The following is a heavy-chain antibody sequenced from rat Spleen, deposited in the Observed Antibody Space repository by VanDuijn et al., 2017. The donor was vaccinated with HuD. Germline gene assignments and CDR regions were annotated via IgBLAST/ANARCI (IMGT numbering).Heavy chain of an antibody. J-gene: IGHJ2*01. Sequence: EVQLVESGGGLVQPGRSLKLSCAASGFTFSDYAMAWVRQAPTKGLEWVASISYDGGSTYYRDSVKGRFTISRDNAENTVYLQMNSLRSEDTATYYCAKSLKGATVAPYWGQGVMVTVSS. CDR2: ISYDGGST. D-gene: IGHD1-3*01. CDR1: GFTFSDYA. V-gene: IGHV5-20*01. CDR3: AKSLKGATVAPY.